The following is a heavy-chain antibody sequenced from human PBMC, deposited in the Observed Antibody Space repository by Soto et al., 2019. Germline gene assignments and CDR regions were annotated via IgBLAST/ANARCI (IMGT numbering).Heavy chain of an antibody. CDR1: GGSFSGYY. CDR2: INHSGST. CDR3: ARRGLSDAFDI. V-gene: IGHV4-34*01. Sequence: SETLSLTCAVYGGSFSGYYWTWIRQPPGTGLEWIGEINHSGSTNYNPSLKSRVTISVDTSKNQFSLKLTSVTAADTAVYYCARRGLSDAFDIWGQGTMVTVSS. J-gene: IGHJ3*02.